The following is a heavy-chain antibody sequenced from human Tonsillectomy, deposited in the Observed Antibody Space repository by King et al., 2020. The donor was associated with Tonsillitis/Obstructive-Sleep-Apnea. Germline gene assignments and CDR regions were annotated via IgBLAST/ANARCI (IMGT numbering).Heavy chain of an antibody. Sequence: VQLVESGGGLVQPGGSLRVSCAASGFIFSDSWMSWVRQAPGKGLEWVANIKQDGGEKYYVDSVKGRFTISRDNAKNSLFLQMSSLRAEDTAVYYCVRDGGGLDYWGQGTLVTVSS. CDR2: IKQDGGEK. V-gene: IGHV3-7*03. J-gene: IGHJ4*02. D-gene: IGHD3-16*01. CDR1: GFIFSDSW. CDR3: VRDGGGLDY.